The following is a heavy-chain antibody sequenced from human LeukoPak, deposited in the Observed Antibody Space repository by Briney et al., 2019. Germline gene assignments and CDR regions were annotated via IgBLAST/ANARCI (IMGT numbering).Heavy chain of an antibody. CDR1: GFTFSNYG. Sequence: PGGSLRLSCAASGFTFSNYGMSWVRQAPGKGLEWVSSISGSGDSTYYADSVKGRFTISRDNSKNTLYLQMNSLRAEDTAVFYCAKDPEDYFGDYLDYWGQGTLVTVSS. CDR2: ISGSGDST. CDR3: AKDPEDYFGDYLDY. V-gene: IGHV3-23*01. J-gene: IGHJ4*02. D-gene: IGHD4-17*01.